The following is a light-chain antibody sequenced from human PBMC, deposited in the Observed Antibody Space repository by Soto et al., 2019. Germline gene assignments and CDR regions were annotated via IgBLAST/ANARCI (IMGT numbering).Light chain of an antibody. Sequence: QPVLTQSPSASASLGASVKLTCTLSSGHSTYAIAWHQQQPEKGPRYLMTVKSDGSHSTGDGIPDRFSGSSSGAERYLTIASLQSEDEADYYCQTWGTGIQVFGGGTKVTVL. CDR1: SGHSTYA. CDR3: QTWGTGIQV. J-gene: IGLJ3*02. V-gene: IGLV4-69*02. CDR2: VKSDGSH.